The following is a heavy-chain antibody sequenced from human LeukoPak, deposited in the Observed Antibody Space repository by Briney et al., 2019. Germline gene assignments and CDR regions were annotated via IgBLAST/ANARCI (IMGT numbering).Heavy chain of an antibody. CDR3: ARVRSGTWNGYEY. V-gene: IGHV3-7*01. Sequence: GGSLRLSCAASGFIFSDFWMTWVRQAPGKGLEWVANIKGDGSEGNYVGSVKGRFTVSRDNAKNTLYLQMDSLRAEDSAVYYCARVRSGTWNGYEYWGQGTLVTVSS. D-gene: IGHD3-3*01. CDR1: GFIFSDFW. CDR2: IKGDGSEG. J-gene: IGHJ4*02.